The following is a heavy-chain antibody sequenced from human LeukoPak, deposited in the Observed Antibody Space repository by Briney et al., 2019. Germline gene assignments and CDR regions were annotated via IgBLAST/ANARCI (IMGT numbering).Heavy chain of an antibody. CDR1: GFTFSAYE. J-gene: IGHJ6*03. D-gene: IGHD2-2*01. Sequence: PPGGSLRLSCAASGFTFSAYEMNWVRQAPGKGLEWVSYISSSGSTIYYADSVKGRFTISRDNAKNSLYLQMNSLRAEDTAVYYCARDYQLPGHYYYYYVDVWGKGTTVTISS. V-gene: IGHV3-48*03. CDR2: ISSSGSTI. CDR3: ARDYQLPGHYYYYYVDV.